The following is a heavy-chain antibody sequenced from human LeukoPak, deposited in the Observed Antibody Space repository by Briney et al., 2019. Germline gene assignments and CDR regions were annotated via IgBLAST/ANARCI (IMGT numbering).Heavy chain of an antibody. D-gene: IGHD4-11*01. CDR3: ARVTPLLQGGGEIDY. J-gene: IGHJ4*02. CDR1: GGSISSYY. V-gene: IGHV4-4*07. CDR2: IYTSGST. Sequence: SETLSLTCTVSGGSISSYYWSWIRQPAGKGLEWIGRIYTSGSTNYNPSLKSRVTMSVDASKNQFSLKLSSVTAADTAVYYCARVTPLLQGGGEIDYWGQGTLVTVSS.